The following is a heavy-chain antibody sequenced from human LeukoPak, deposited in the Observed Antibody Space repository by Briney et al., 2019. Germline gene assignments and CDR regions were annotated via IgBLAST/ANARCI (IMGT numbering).Heavy chain of an antibody. Sequence: SETLSLTCTVSGGSISSYYWSWIRQPPGKGLEWIGYIYYSGSTNYNPSLKSRVTISVDTSKTQFSLKLSSVTAADTAVYYCARDAIAARSLAFDIWGQGTMVTVSS. J-gene: IGHJ3*02. CDR1: GGSISSYY. CDR3: ARDAIAARSLAFDI. V-gene: IGHV4-59*01. CDR2: IYYSGST. D-gene: IGHD2-15*01.